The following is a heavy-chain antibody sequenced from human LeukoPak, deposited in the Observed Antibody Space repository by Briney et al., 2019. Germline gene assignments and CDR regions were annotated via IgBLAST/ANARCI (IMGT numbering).Heavy chain of an antibody. CDR3: ARVQNYGTYGVWFDP. Sequence: SETLSLTCTVSGGSISSYYWSWMRQPPGKGLEWIGYIYYSGSTNYNPSLKSRVTISVDTSKNQFSLKLSSVTAAETAVYYCARVQNYGTYGVWFDPWGQGTLVTVSS. J-gene: IGHJ5*02. CDR1: GGSISSYY. CDR2: IYYSGST. V-gene: IGHV4-59*01. D-gene: IGHD3-16*01.